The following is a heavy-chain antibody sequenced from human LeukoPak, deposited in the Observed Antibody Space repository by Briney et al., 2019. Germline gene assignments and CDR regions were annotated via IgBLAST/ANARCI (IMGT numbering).Heavy chain of an antibody. CDR1: GFTFTSYS. D-gene: IGHD6-13*01. CDR3: ARSIPYGTTWYGRSDY. J-gene: IGHJ4*02. CDR2: IKPDGTTK. V-gene: IGHV3-7*03. Sequence: GGSLRLSCEASGFTFTSYSMTWVRQAPGKGLEWVANIKPDGTTKFYVDSVKGRFTISRDNALNSLYLQMNSLRAEDTAIYYCARSIPYGTTWYGRSDYWGQGTLVTVSS.